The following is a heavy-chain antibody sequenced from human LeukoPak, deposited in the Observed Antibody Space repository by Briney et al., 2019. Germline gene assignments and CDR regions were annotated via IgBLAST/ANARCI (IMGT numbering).Heavy chain of an antibody. J-gene: IGHJ4*02. V-gene: IGHV4-4*02. CDR1: GDSISNNNW. CDR3: ARDSERTSRGGYNFDY. CDR2: IYHSGTT. Sequence: PSGTLSLTCAVSGDSISNNNWWTWVRQPPGKGLEWIGAIYHSGTTYYSPSLKSRVTISVDKSKNQFSLKLTSVAAADTAVYYCARDSERTSRGGYNFDYWGQGTLVTVSS. D-gene: IGHD5-24*01.